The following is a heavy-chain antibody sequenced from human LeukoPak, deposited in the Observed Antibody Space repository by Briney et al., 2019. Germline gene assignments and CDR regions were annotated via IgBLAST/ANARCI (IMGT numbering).Heavy chain of an antibody. D-gene: IGHD1-26*01. CDR1: GFTFSSFW. CDR3: ARDIGVGATG. J-gene: IGHJ4*02. Sequence: GGSLRLSCAASGFTFSSFWMNWVRQAPGKGLEWVANIKQDGSEKYFLDSVKGRFTISRDNAKNSLYLQMNSLRAEDTAVYYCARDIGVGATGWGQGTLVTVSS. CDR2: IKQDGSEK. V-gene: IGHV3-7*01.